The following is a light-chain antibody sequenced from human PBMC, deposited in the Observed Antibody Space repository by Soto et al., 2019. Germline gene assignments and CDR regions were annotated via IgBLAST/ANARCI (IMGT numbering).Light chain of an antibody. CDR2: DVS. V-gene: IGLV2-11*01. Sequence: QSALTQPRSVSGSPGQSVTISCTGTSSDVGGYNYVSWYQQHPGKAPKLMIYDVSKRPSGVPDRFSGSKSGNTASLTISGLQAEAEADYYCCSYAGSYTFVYVFGTGTKLTVL. CDR1: SSDVGGYNY. J-gene: IGLJ1*01. CDR3: CSYAGSYTFVYV.